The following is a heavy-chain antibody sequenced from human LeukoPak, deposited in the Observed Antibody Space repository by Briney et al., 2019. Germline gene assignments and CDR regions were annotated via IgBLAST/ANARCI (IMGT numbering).Heavy chain of an antibody. D-gene: IGHD3-22*01. CDR3: ARDYHTYYYDSSGSDAFDI. J-gene: IGHJ3*02. V-gene: IGHV4-4*07. CDR1: GGSISSYY. CDR2: IYTSGST. Sequence: PSETLSLTCTVSGGSISSYYWSWIRQPAGKGLEWIGRIYTSGSTDYNPSLKSQVTMSVDTSKNQFSLKLSSVTAADTAVYYCARDYHTYYYDSSGSDAFDIWGQGTMVTVSS.